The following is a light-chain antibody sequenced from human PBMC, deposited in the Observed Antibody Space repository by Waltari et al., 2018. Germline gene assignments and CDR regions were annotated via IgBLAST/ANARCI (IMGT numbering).Light chain of an antibody. CDR2: AAS. V-gene: IGKV1-9*01. Sequence: IQLTQSPSFLSASVGVRASITCRASQGISSYLAWYQQKPGKAPKLLIYAASTLQSGVPSRFSGSGSGTEFTLTISSLQPEDFATYYCQQLNSYPITFGQGTRLEIK. CDR3: QQLNSYPIT. CDR1: QGISSY. J-gene: IGKJ5*01.